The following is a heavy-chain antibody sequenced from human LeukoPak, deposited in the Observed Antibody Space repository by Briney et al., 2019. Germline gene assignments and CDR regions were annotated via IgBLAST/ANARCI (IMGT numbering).Heavy chain of an antibody. CDR3: ARGEYQLPQGN. D-gene: IGHD2-2*01. Sequence: GGSLRLSCAASGFTVSSNYMSWVRQAPGKGLEWVSVIYSGGSTYYADSVKGRFTIPRDNSNNTLYLQMNSLRAEDTAVYYCARGEYQLPQGNWGQGTLVTVSS. J-gene: IGHJ4*02. CDR1: GFTVSSNY. V-gene: IGHV3-66*02. CDR2: IYSGGST.